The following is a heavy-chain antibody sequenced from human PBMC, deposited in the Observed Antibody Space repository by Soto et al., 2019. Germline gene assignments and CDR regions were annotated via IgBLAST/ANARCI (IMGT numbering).Heavy chain of an antibody. CDR1: GGTFSSYA. CDR3: ARDIDRLQLGGNYYYIMDV. J-gene: IGHJ6*02. CDR2: IIPLFRTP. Sequence: QVQLVQSGAEVKEPGSSVKVSCKASGGTFSSYAISWVRQAPGQGLEWMGGIIPLFRTPDYAQKFQGRVTITADERTSTADMELSSLRFDDTAVYYWARDIDRLQLGGNYYYIMDVWGQGTTITVSS. V-gene: IGHV1-69*12. D-gene: IGHD4-4*01.